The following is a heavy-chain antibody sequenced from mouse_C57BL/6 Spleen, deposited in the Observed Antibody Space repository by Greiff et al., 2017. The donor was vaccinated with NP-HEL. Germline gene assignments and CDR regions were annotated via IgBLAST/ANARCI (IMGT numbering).Heavy chain of an antibody. D-gene: IGHD2-3*01. CDR2: IDPSDSYT. CDR1: GYTFTSYW. J-gene: IGHJ3*01. Sequence: QVQLKQPGAELVMPGASVKLSCKASGYTFTSYWMHWVKQRPGQGLEWIGEIDPSDSYTNYNQKFKGKSTLTVDKSSSTAYMQLSSLTSEDSAVYYCARGDDGYSPFAYWGQGTLVTVSA. V-gene: IGHV1-69*01. CDR3: ARGDDGYSPFAY.